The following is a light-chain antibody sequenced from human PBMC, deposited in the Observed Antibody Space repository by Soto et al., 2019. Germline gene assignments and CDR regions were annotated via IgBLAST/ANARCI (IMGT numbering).Light chain of an antibody. J-gene: IGKJ4*01. CDR1: QSVSIY. V-gene: IGKV3-15*01. Sequence: EIVMTQSPATLSVSPGERVTLSCRASQSVSIYLAWYQQRPGQAPRPLIYGASTRATGIPARFSASGSGTDFTLTINRLQSEDFAVYYCQQYDYWPLTFGGGTRVEI. CDR3: QQYDYWPLT. CDR2: GAS.